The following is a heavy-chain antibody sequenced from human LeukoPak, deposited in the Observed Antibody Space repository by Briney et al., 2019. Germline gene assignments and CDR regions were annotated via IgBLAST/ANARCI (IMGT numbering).Heavy chain of an antibody. CDR1: GFTFSSYG. J-gene: IGHJ5*02. D-gene: IGHD3-9*01. CDR3: ARDEGRDYDILTGSNWFDP. V-gene: IGHV3-33*01. CDR2: IWYDGSNK. Sequence: AGGSLRLSCAASGFTFSSYGMHWVRQAPGKGLEWVAVIWYDGSNKYYADSVKGRFTISRDNSKNTLYLQMNRLRAEDTAVYYCARDEGRDYDILTGSNWFDPWGQGTLVTVSS.